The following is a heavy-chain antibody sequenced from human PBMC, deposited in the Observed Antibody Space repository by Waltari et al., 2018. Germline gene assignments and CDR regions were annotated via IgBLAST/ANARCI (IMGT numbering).Heavy chain of an antibody. J-gene: IGHJ3*02. CDR1: GYTLPELS. V-gene: IGHV1-24*01. D-gene: IGHD6-13*01. Sequence: QVQLVQSGAEVKKPGASVKVSCKVSGYTLPELSMPWVRQAPGKGLEWMGGFDPEDGETIYAQKFQGRVTMTEDTSTDTAYMELSSLRSEDTAVYYCATVLIAAAGTGDAFDIWGQGTMVTVSS. CDR3: ATVLIAAAGTGDAFDI. CDR2: FDPEDGET.